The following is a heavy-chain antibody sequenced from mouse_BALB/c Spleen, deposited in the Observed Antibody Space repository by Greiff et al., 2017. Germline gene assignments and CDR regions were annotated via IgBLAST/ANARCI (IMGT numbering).Heavy chain of an antibody. Sequence: EVMLVESGGDLVKPGGSLKLSCAASGFTFSSYGMSWVRQTPDKRLEWVATISSGGSYTYYPDSVKGRFTISRDNAKNTLYLQMSSLKSEDTAMYYCAVDCYGSSPFAYWGQGTLVTVSA. CDR3: AVDCYGSSPFAY. J-gene: IGHJ3*01. D-gene: IGHD1-1*01. V-gene: IGHV5-6*01. CDR2: ISSGGSYT. CDR1: GFTFSSYG.